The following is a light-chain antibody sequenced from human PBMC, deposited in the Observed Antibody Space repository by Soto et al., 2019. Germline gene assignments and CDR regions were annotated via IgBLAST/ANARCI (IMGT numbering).Light chain of an antibody. J-gene: IGKJ5*01. V-gene: IGKV1-9*01. CDR3: QQLNSYPFS. CDR1: QDIINY. CDR2: AAA. Sequence: DIQLTQSPSFLSASVGDRVTITCRASQDIINYFAWYQQKPGKAPKLLIYAAATLQSGVPSRFSGSGSGTEFTLTISSPQPEDCATYYCQQLNSYPFSFGQGTRLEIK.